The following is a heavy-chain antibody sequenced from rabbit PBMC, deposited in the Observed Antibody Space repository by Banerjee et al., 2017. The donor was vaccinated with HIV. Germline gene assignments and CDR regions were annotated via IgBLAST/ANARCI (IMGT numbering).Heavy chain of an antibody. CDR3: ARDPNGGTIEYDL. CDR2: ISTGSRYT. V-gene: IGHV1S40*01. J-gene: IGHJ3*01. D-gene: IGHD4-2*01. Sequence: QSLEETGGGLVQPDGDLTLSSTASAFSLSNHYFMCWVGQAPGKGLAWIGCISTGSRYTYYANWAKGRFTISKTSSTTVTLQMTSLTAADTATYFCARDPNGGTIEYDLWGQGTLVTVS. CDR1: AFSLSNHYF.